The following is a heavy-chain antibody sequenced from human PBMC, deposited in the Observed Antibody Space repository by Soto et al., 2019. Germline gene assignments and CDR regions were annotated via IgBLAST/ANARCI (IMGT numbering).Heavy chain of an antibody. J-gene: IGHJ4*02. Sequence: GGSMRLSCVAPGFTLSISAIHWVRQAPGKGLEGVAVMSPNGNNQYYADSVKGRFTISRDTSKSTLYLQMTSLRPDDTAVYYCATGANFYYDTSRYWGQGTRVTFSS. CDR1: GFTLSISA. D-gene: IGHD3-22*01. CDR3: ATGANFYYDTSRY. V-gene: IGHV3-30-3*01. CDR2: MSPNGNNQ.